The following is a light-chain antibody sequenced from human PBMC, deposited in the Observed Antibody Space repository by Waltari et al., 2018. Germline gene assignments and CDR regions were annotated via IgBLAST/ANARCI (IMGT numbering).Light chain of an antibody. CDR1: QSVSRA. Sequence: EIVLTQSPGSLSSSPGESVTLSCRASQSVSRALAWYQQKPGHAPRLLIFGASNRATGIPDRFSGSGSETDFSLTISRLEPEDFAVYYCQHYVRLPATFGRGTKVEIK. CDR2: GAS. CDR3: QHYVRLPAT. V-gene: IGKV3-20*01. J-gene: IGKJ1*01.